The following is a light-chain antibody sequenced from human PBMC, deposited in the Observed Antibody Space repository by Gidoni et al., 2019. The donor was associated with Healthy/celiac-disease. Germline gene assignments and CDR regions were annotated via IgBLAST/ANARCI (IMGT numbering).Light chain of an antibody. V-gene: IGKV3-15*01. J-gene: IGKJ4*01. Sequence: EIVMTQSPATLSVSPGERATLSCRASQSVSSNLAWYQQKPGQAPRLLIYGASTRFSGSGSGTEFTLTISSLQSEDFAVYYCQQYNNWTSLTFGGGTKVEIK. CDR3: QQYNNWTSLT. CDR1: QSVSSN. CDR2: GAS.